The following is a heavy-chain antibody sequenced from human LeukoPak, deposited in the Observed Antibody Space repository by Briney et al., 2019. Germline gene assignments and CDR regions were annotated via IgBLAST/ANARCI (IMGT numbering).Heavy chain of an antibody. CDR1: GGSISSYY. J-gene: IGHJ6*03. Sequence: SETLSLTCTVSGGSISSYYWSWIRQPAGKGLEWIGRIYTSGSTNYNPSLKSRVTMSVDTSKNQFSLKLSSVTAADTAVYYCARGYCSSTSCYWPHYYYYYMDVWGKGTTVTVSS. D-gene: IGHD2-2*01. CDR3: ARGYCSSTSCYWPHYYYYYMDV. V-gene: IGHV4-4*07. CDR2: IYTSGST.